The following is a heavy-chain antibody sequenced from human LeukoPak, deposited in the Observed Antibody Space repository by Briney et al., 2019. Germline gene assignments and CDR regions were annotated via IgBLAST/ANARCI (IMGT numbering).Heavy chain of an antibody. Sequence: SETLSLTCTVSGGSINNYYWTWIRQPAGKGLEWIGRIYSSGSTNYNPSLKSRVTMSVDTSKNQFSLKLSSVTAADTAVYYCARETLRFLEWLPIRDYDFDIWGQGTMVTVSS. D-gene: IGHD3-3*01. CDR1: GGSINNYY. CDR2: IYSSGST. CDR3: ARETLRFLEWLPIRDYDFDI. V-gene: IGHV4-4*07. J-gene: IGHJ3*02.